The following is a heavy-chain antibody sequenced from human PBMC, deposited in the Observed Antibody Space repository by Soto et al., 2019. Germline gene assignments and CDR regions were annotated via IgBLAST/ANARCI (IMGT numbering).Heavy chain of an antibody. J-gene: IGHJ4*02. CDR3: GGGNDYAKIGY. Sequence: KTSETLSLTCTVSGGCISSRGYYCSWIRQFPGKGLEWIGYISYSESTDYNTSLKSRVTISADTAKNQFSLKLSSVTAADTAVYYGGGGNDYAKIGYWGQGAQVTVSS. D-gene: IGHD4-17*01. V-gene: IGHV4-31*03. CDR1: GGCISSRGYY. CDR2: ISYSEST.